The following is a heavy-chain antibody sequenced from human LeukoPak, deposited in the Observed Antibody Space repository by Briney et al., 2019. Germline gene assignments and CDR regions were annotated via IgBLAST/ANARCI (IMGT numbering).Heavy chain of an antibody. CDR2: IFLNDEK. CDR3: ARIMVTGTTYWFDP. Sequence: SGPTLVNPTETLTLTCTVSGFSLSNAGMGVSWIRQPPGKALEWLAHIFLNDEKSYSTSLKSRLTISKDTSKSQVVLTMTNMDPVDTATYYCARIMVTGTTYWFDPWGQGTLVTVSS. CDR1: GFSLSNAGMG. V-gene: IGHV2-26*01. J-gene: IGHJ5*02. D-gene: IGHD1-7*01.